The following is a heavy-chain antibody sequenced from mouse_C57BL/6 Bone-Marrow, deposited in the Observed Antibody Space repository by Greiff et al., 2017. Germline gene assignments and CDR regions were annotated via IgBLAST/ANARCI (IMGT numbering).Heavy chain of an antibody. Sequence: VQLQQSGAELVRPGASVKLSCTASGFNIKDDYMHWVKQRPEQGLEWIGWIDPENGDTEYASKFQGKATITADTSSNTAYLQLRSLTSEDTAVYYCTTGGYGTWFAYWGQGTLVTVSA. D-gene: IGHD2-1*01. CDR1: GFNIKDDY. CDR3: TTGGYGTWFAY. J-gene: IGHJ3*01. V-gene: IGHV14-4*01. CDR2: IDPENGDT.